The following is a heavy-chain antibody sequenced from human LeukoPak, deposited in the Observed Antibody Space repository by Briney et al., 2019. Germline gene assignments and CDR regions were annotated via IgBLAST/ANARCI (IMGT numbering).Heavy chain of an antibody. D-gene: IGHD1-26*01. V-gene: IGHV3-74*01. CDR3: ARYSGSYSGIDY. J-gene: IGHJ4*02. CDR2: INSDGSST. CDR1: GVTFSSYW. Sequence: GGSLRLSCAASGVTFSSYWMHWVRQAPGKGLVWVSRINSDGSSTSYADSVKGRFTISRDNAKNTLYLQMNSLRAEDTAVYYCARYSGSYSGIDYWSQGTLVTVSS.